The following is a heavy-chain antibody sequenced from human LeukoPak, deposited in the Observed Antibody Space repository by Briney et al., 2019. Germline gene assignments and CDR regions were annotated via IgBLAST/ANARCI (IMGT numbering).Heavy chain of an antibody. CDR3: ARFGYVAAVDL. Sequence: AGGSLRLSCAASGFSFSAYWMTWVRQAPGTGLEWVANINPAGTETYYVDPVKGRFTISRDNAKNLLYLQMNSLRAEDTAVYYCARFGYVAAVDLWGQGTLVTASS. CDR2: INPAGTET. D-gene: IGHD2-15*01. V-gene: IGHV3-7*01. J-gene: IGHJ4*02. CDR1: GFSFSAYW.